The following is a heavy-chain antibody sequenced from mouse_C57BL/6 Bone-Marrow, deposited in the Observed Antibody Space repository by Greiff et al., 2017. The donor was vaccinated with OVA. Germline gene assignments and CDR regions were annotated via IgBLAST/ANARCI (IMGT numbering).Heavy chain of an antibody. J-gene: IGHJ1*03. CDR3: AREGGFYYHWYFDV. Sequence: QVQLQQPGAELVKPGASVKMSCKASGYTFTSYWITWVKQRPGQGLEWIGDIYPGSGSTNYNEKFKSKATLTVDTSSSTAYLQLSSLTSEDSAVYYCAREGGFYYHWYFDVWGTGTTVTVSS. CDR2: IYPGSGST. V-gene: IGHV1-55*01. CDR1: GYTFTSYW. D-gene: IGHD1-1*01.